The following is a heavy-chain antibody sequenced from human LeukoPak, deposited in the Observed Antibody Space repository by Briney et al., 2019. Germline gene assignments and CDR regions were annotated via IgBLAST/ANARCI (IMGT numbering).Heavy chain of an antibody. Sequence: PGGSLRLSCAVSGFPFSGYWMGWVRQAAGNGLEWVATINEDGSEKYYLDSVKGRFTISKDNAKNSLSLQMNSLRAEDTTLYYCARGFDGCSAFDVWGQGTMVTVSS. CDR3: ARGFDGCSAFDV. D-gene: IGHD2-8*01. J-gene: IGHJ3*01. CDR2: INEDGSEK. V-gene: IGHV3-7*01. CDR1: GFPFSGYW.